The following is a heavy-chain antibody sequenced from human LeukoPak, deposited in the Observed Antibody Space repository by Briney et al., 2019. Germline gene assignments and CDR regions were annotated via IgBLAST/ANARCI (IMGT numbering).Heavy chain of an antibody. V-gene: IGHV3-15*01. Sequence: GGSLRLSCAASGFAFSHAWMSWVRQAPGKGLEWVGLIRSKTDGGTTDYAAPVKGRFTISRDDSKNTLYLQMISLKTEDTAVYYCTTDPPGFGYCSGGSCSSDNWFDPWGQGTLVTVSS. CDR3: TTDPPGFGYCSGGSCSSDNWFDP. J-gene: IGHJ5*02. CDR1: GFAFSHAW. CDR2: IRSKTDGGTT. D-gene: IGHD2-15*01.